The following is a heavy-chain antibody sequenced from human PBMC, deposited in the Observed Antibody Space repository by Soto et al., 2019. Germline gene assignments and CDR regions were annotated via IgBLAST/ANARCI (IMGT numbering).Heavy chain of an antibody. D-gene: IGHD6-13*01. CDR1: GFTFSDYY. V-gene: IGHV3-11*01. CDR2: ISGSGSTK. J-gene: IGHJ4*02. Sequence: GGSLRLSCAASGFTFSDYYMSWFRQAPGKELEWVSYISGSGSTKHDADSVKGRFTISRDNTKNSLYLQMNSLRAEDAAVYYCARVGSIAAAGTPDYWGQGTLVTVSS. CDR3: ARVGSIAAAGTPDY.